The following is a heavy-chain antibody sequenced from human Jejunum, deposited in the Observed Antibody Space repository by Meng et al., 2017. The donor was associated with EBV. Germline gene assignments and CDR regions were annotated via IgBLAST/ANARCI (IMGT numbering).Heavy chain of an antibody. CDR1: GFTFSTYW. Sequence: LGESGGALVQPGGSLRLSCAASGFTFSTYWMHWVRQAPGKGLVWISRINENGRTTTYADSVKGRFTISRDNTKNTLYLQMNSLRAEDTAVYFCSRDLAGPYDDWGQGTLVTVSS. J-gene: IGHJ4*02. V-gene: IGHV3-74*01. CDR2: INENGRTT. CDR3: SRDLAGPYDD.